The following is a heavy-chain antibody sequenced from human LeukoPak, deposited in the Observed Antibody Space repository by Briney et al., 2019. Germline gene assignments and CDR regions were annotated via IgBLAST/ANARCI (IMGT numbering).Heavy chain of an antibody. CDR2: ISSSGSTI. Sequence: PGGSLRLSCASSRLTFSDYYMSWIRQAPGKGLEWVSYISSSGSTIYYADPVKGRFTISRDNAKNSLHLQMNSLRAEDTAVYYCARDLSVAGGSKAYYYGMDVWGPGTTVTVSS. J-gene: IGHJ6*02. D-gene: IGHD6-19*01. V-gene: IGHV3-11*01. CDR3: ARDLSVAGGSKAYYYGMDV. CDR1: RLTFSDYY.